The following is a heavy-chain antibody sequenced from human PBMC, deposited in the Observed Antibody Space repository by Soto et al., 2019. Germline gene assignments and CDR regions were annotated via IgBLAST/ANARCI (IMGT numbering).Heavy chain of an antibody. V-gene: IGHV3-30*18. CDR2: ISSDGSNK. J-gene: IGHJ4*02. D-gene: IGHD4-17*01. CDR1: GFNVGAYA. Sequence: XGSLKLACEASGFNVGAYAMSGVRQAPGKGLEWVAVISSDGSNKYYGDSVKGRFTISRDNSKNTLSLQMNSLRVGDTAVYYCAKDSGSDDYGGSDFDYWGQRTLVTVSS. CDR3: AKDSGSDDYGGSDFDY.